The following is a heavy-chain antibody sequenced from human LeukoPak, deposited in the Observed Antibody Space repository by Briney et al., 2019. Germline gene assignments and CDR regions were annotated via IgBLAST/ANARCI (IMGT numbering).Heavy chain of an antibody. CDR3: ARQLYNNSPNWFDP. CDR1: GGSINSGNYY. V-gene: IGHV4-61*02. D-gene: IGHD6-6*01. Sequence: PSQTLSLTCTVSGGSINSGNYYWRWIRQPAGKGLEWIGRIYSSGSTNYNPSLKSRVTISIDTSKNQFSLKLSSVTAADTAVYFCARQLYNNSPNWFDPWGQGTLVTVSS. CDR2: IYSSGST. J-gene: IGHJ5*02.